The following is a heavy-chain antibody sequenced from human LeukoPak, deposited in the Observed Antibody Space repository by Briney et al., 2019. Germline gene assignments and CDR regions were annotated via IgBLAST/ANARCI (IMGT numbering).Heavy chain of an antibody. V-gene: IGHV1-24*01. CDR3: ATFRYYDFWSGYYQLDY. Sequence: ASVKVSCKVSGYTLTELSMHWVRQAPGKGLEWRGGFDPEDGETIYAQKFQGRVTMTEDTSTDTAYMELSSLRSEDTAVYYCATFRYYDFWSGYYQLDYWGQGTLVTVSS. D-gene: IGHD3-3*01. CDR1: GYTLTELS. J-gene: IGHJ4*02. CDR2: FDPEDGET.